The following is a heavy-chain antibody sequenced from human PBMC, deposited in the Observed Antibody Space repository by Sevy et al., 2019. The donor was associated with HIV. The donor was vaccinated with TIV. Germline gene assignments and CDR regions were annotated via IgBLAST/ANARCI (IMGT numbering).Heavy chain of an antibody. CDR2: IDQDGSDK. Sequence: GGSLGLSCAASEFIFTGYWMNWVRQAPGKGLEWVANIDQDGSDKRYVDSVRGRFTISRDNANNFLYLQMSSLRADDTAVYYCARAGGWGNINHSNQILDIWGHGTKVTVSS. CDR1: EFIFTGYW. D-gene: IGHD3-16*01. V-gene: IGHV3-7*01. J-gene: IGHJ3*02. CDR3: ARAGGWGNINHSNQILDI.